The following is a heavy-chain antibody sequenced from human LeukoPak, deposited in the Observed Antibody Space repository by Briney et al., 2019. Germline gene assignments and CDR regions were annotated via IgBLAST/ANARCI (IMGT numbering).Heavy chain of an antibody. D-gene: IGHD3-10*01. CDR3: AVTYYYGSGSYLDY. Sequence: SETLSLTCTVSGGSISSSSYYWGWIRQPPGKGLEWIGSIYYSGSTYYNPSLKSRVTISVDTSKNQFSLKLSSVTAADTAVYYCAVTYYYGSGSYLDYWGQGTLVTVSS. J-gene: IGHJ4*02. CDR1: GGSISSSSYY. V-gene: IGHV4-39*01. CDR2: IYYSGST.